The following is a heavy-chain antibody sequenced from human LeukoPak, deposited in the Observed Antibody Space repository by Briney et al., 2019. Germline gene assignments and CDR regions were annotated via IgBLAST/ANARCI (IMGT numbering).Heavy chain of an antibody. J-gene: IGHJ4*02. CDR1: GFTFSDYY. CDR3: ARDRAYGGTTADWDY. D-gene: IGHD1/OR15-1a*01. Sequence: GGSLRLSCAASGFTFSDYYMSWIRQAPGKGLEWVSYISSSSSYTNYADSVKGRFTISRDNAKNSLYLQMNSLRAEDTAVYYCARDRAYGGTTADWDYWGQGTLVTVSS. CDR2: ISSSSSYT. V-gene: IGHV3-11*05.